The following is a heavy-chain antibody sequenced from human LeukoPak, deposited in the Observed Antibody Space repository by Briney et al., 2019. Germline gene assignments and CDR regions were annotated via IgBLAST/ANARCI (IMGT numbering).Heavy chain of an antibody. V-gene: IGHV3-21*01. CDR1: GFTFSSYS. CDR2: ISSSSSYI. J-gene: IGHJ3*02. CDR3: ARVQGWQRLVTSQADDAFDI. D-gene: IGHD6-13*01. Sequence: PGGSLRLSCAASGFTFSSYSMNWVRQAPGKGLEWVSSISSSSSYIYYADSVKGRFTISRDNAKNSLYLQMNSLRAEDTAVYYCARVQGWQRLVTSQADDAFDIWGQGTMVTVSS.